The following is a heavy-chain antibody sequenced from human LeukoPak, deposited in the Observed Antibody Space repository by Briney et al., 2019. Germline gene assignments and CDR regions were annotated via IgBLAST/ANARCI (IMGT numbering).Heavy chain of an antibody. D-gene: IGHD3-3*01. CDR3: ARGALRFLVGSDY. J-gene: IGHJ4*02. CDR2: ISSSSSYI. V-gene: IGHV3-21*01. CDR1: GFGFNNYA. Sequence: GGSLRLSCAASGFGFNNYALTWVRQAPGKGLEWVSSISSSSSYIYYADSVKGRFTISRDNAKNSLYLQMNSLRAEDTAVYYCARGALRFLVGSDYWGQGTLVTVSS.